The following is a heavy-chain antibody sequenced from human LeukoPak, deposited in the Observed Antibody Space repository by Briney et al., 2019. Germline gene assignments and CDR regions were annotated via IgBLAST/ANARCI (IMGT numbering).Heavy chain of an antibody. J-gene: IGHJ4*02. Sequence: PGGPLRLSCAASGFTFSSYWMSWVRQAPGKGLEWVANIKQDGSEKYYVDSVKGRFTISRDNAKNSLYLQMNSLRAEDTAVYYCARGYEWYSSTIGDYWGQGTLVTVSS. CDR2: IKQDGSEK. CDR1: GFTFSSYW. D-gene: IGHD6-13*01. V-gene: IGHV3-7*03. CDR3: ARGYEWYSSTIGDY.